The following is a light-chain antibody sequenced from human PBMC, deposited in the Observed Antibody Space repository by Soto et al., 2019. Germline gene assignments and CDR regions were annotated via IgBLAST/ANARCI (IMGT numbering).Light chain of an antibody. Sequence: QSVLTQPPSVSGAPGQRVTISCTGSSSNIGAGYDVHWYQQLPGTAPKLLIYGNSNRPSGVPDRFSGSKSGTSASLAITGFQAEDEADYYCQSYGSSLSVVFGGGTKLTVL. CDR3: QSYGSSLSVV. CDR1: SSNIGAGYD. CDR2: GNS. V-gene: IGLV1-40*01. J-gene: IGLJ2*01.